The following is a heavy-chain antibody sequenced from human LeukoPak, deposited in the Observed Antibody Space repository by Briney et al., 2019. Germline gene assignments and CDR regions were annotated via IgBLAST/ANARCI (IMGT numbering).Heavy chain of an antibody. CDR3: AKGAAAGKVDWFDP. Sequence: PGGSLRLSCAASGFTFSAFAMTWVRQAPGKAPEWVSSITGGGNSVFYADSVKGRFTFSRDNSKNTLYLQMNSLRGDDTAVYYCAKGAAAGKVDWFDPWGQGTLVTVSS. CDR1: GFTFSAFA. CDR2: ITGGGNSV. V-gene: IGHV3-23*01. J-gene: IGHJ5*02. D-gene: IGHD6-13*01.